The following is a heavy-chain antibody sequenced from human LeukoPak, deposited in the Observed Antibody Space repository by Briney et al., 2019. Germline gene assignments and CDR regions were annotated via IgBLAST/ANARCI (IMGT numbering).Heavy chain of an antibody. D-gene: IGHD3-9*01. V-gene: IGHV3-23*01. CDR3: AKAYDILPVDYFDL. J-gene: IGHJ4*02. CDR1: GFTFSHYT. Sequence: QPGGSLRLSCAASGFTFSHYTMNWVRQAPGKGLEWVSSISDGGDSTYYADSVEGRFTISRDNSKNTLYLQMNSLRVEDTALYYCAKAYDILPVDYFDLWGQGTLVTVSS. CDR2: ISDGGDST.